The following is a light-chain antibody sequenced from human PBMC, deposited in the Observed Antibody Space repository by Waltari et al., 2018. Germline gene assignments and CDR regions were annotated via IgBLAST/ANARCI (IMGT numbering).Light chain of an antibody. CDR2: EGT. CDR1: GSDVGTYNL. Sequence: QSALTQPASVSGSPGQSITISCTETGSDVGTYNLVSWYQHHPGKAPNLLIYEGTKRPSGTSHRFSACKSGNTASLTISGLQAEDEADYYCYSYAGDISCGVFGSGTRVTVL. CDR3: YSYAGDISCGV. J-gene: IGLJ1*01. V-gene: IGLV2-23*01.